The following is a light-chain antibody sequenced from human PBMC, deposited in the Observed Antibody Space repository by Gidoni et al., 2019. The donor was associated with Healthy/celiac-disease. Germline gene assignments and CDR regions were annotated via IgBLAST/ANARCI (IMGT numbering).Light chain of an antibody. CDR2: DAS. Sequence: DIQMTQSPSTLSASVGDRVTITCRASQSISSWLAWYQQKPGKAPELLIYDASSLESGVPSRFSGSGSGTEFTLTISSLQPDDFATYYCQQYNSYSGYTFXXXTKLEIK. CDR1: QSISSW. V-gene: IGKV1-5*01. CDR3: QQYNSYSGYT. J-gene: IGKJ2*01.